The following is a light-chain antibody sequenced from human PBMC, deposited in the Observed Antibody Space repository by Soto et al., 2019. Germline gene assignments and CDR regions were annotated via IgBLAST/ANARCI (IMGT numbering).Light chain of an antibody. CDR3: QQYYNWPRT. CDR2: GAS. Sequence: VLTQSPGTLSLSPGERATLSCGASQSVGSSYLAWYQQKPGQAPRLLTYGASTRATGIPARFSGSGSGTEFTLTISSLQPEDFAVYYCQQYYNWPRTFGQGTKVDNK. CDR1: QSVGSSY. J-gene: IGKJ1*01. V-gene: IGKV3D-7*01.